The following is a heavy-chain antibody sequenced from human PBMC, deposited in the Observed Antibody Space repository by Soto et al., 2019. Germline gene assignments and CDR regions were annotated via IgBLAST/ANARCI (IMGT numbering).Heavy chain of an antibody. J-gene: IGHJ5*02. CDR1: GYSFTTYW. V-gene: IGHV5-51*01. Sequence: GESLKISCTGVGYSFTTYWIGWVRQRPGKGLEWVGIIYPGDSETRYSPSLEGQVTISVDKSITTAYLQWSSLKASDTAMYFCARGFCTTTICDPWFDPWGQGTLVTVSS. CDR2: IYPGDSET. D-gene: IGHD2-8*01. CDR3: ARGFCTTTICDPWFDP.